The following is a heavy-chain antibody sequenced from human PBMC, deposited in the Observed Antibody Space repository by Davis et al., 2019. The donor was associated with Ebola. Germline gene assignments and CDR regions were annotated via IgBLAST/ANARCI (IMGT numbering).Heavy chain of an antibody. D-gene: IGHD6-13*01. Sequence: AASVKVSCKASGYTFTSYGISWVRQAPGQGREWMGWISAYNGNTNYAQKLQGRVTMTTDTSTSTAYMELRSLRSDDTAVYYCARARREQQLVGSNWFDPWGQGTLVTVSS. CDR2: ISAYNGNT. CDR1: GYTFTSYG. V-gene: IGHV1-18*01. CDR3: ARARREQQLVGSNWFDP. J-gene: IGHJ5*02.